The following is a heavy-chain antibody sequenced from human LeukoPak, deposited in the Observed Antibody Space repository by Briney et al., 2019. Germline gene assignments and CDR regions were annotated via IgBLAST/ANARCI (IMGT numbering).Heavy chain of an antibody. CDR1: GFTFSSYM. CDR2: INSGSTYT. J-gene: IGHJ4*02. D-gene: IGHD1-1*01. CDR3: ARSLTTLTYEGY. Sequence: GGSLRLSCAASGFTFSSYMMNWVRQAPGKGLEWVSSINSGSTYTYYAESVKGRFTVSRDNAKNSLFLQMNSLRAEDTAIYYCARSLTTLTYEGYWGQGTLVTVSS. V-gene: IGHV3-21*01.